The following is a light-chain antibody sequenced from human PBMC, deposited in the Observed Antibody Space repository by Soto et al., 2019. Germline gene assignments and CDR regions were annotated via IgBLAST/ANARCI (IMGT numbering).Light chain of an antibody. CDR3: AAWDDRLDVYV. J-gene: IGLJ1*01. Sequence: QSVLTQPPSASGTPGQIVAISCSGSSSNIGSNTVTWYQQLPGTAPKLLIYSTSQRSSGVPGRFSGSKSGASASLSISGLQSEDEADYYCAAWDDRLDVYVFGTGTKVTXL. CDR1: SSNIGSNT. CDR2: STS. V-gene: IGLV1-44*01.